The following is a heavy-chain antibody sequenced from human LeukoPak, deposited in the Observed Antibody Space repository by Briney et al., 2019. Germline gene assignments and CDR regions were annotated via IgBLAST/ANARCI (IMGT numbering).Heavy chain of an antibody. CDR3: ARDQQLPGVGYYGMDV. J-gene: IGHJ6*02. CDR1: GFTVSSNY. V-gene: IGHV3-53*04. CDR2: IYSGGST. Sequence: PGGSLRLSCAASGFTVSSNYMSWVRQAPGKGLEWVSVIYSGGSTYYADSVKGRFTISRHNSKNTLDLQMNSLRAEDTAVYYCARDQQLPGVGYYGMDVWGQGTTVTVSS. D-gene: IGHD6-13*01.